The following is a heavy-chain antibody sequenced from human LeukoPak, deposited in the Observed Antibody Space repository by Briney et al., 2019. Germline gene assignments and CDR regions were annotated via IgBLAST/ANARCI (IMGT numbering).Heavy chain of an antibody. CDR3: ARDPSSSHAFDI. CDR1: GYSISSGYY. CDR2: IYHSGST. Sequence: SETLSLTCTVSGYSISSGYYWGWIRQPPGKGLEWIGSIYHSGSTYYNPSLKSRVTISVDTSKNQFSLKLSSVTAADTAVYYCARDPSSSHAFDIWGQGTMVTVSS. J-gene: IGHJ3*02. V-gene: IGHV4-38-2*02. D-gene: IGHD6-13*01.